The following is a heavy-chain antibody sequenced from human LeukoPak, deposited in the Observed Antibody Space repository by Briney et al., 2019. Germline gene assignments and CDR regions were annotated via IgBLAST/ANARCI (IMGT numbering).Heavy chain of an antibody. CDR3: ARDLEPYYYDSSGLI. J-gene: IGHJ4*02. Sequence: PGGSLRLSCAASGFTFSSYEMNWVRQAPGKGLEWVSYISSSGSTIYYADSVKGRFTISRYNVNKSLDLQMNSLSAEDTAVYYCARDLEPYYYDSSGLIWGQGTLVPVSS. CDR1: GFTFSSYE. CDR2: ISSSGSTI. V-gene: IGHV3-48*03. D-gene: IGHD3-22*01.